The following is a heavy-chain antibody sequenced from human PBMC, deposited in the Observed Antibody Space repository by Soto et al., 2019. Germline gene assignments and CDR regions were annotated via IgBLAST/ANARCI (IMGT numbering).Heavy chain of an antibody. CDR3: ARDGGTGTGYYYYGMDV. D-gene: IGHD3-16*01. Sequence: GGSLRLSCAASGFTFSSYGMHWVRQAPGKGLEWVAVIWYDGSNKYYADSVKGRFTISRDNSKNTLYLQMNSLRAEDTAVYYCARDGGTGTGYYYYGMDVWGQGTTVTVSS. J-gene: IGHJ6*02. CDR1: GFTFSSYG. V-gene: IGHV3-33*01. CDR2: IWYDGSNK.